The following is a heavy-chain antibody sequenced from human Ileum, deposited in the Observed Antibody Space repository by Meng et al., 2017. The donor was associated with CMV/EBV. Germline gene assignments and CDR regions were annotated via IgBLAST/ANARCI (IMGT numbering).Heavy chain of an antibody. CDR1: GFGFSDYP. CDR3: ARYTYDNGGDY. J-gene: IGHJ4*02. CDR2: ISFDSRDK. Sequence: GGSLRLSCEASGFGFSDYPMHWVRQAPGKGLEWVIFISFDSRDKFYADSVKGRFTVSRDNSKNTLYLQMNSLRAEDTAVYYCARYTYDNGGDYWGQGTLVTVSS. V-gene: IGHV3-30*04. D-gene: IGHD3-22*01.